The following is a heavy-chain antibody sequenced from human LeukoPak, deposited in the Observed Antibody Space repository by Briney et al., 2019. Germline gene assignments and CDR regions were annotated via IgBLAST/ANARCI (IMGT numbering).Heavy chain of an antibody. CDR2: IYCGDSDT. D-gene: IGHD6-6*01. CDR3: ATGRARVYYYGMDV. J-gene: IGHJ6*02. V-gene: IGHV5-51*01. CDR1: GYSFTSYW. Sequence: GESLKISCKGSGYSFTSYWIGWVRQMPGKGLEWTGIIYCGDSDTRYSPSFQGRVTISADKSISTAYLQWGSLKASDIATYYCATGRARVYYYGMDVWGQGTTVTVS.